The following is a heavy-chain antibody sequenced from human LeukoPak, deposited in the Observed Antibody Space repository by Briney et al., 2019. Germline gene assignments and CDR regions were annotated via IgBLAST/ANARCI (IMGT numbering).Heavy chain of an antibody. CDR3: AKDRVVVVPAAILAENYFDY. D-gene: IGHD2-2*02. CDR1: GFTFSSYA. CDR2: ISGSGGST. V-gene: IGHV3-23*01. Sequence: GGSLRLSCAASGFTFSSYAMSWVRQAPGKGLEWVSAISGSGGSTYYADSVKGRFTISRDNSKNTLYLQMNSLRAEDTAVYYCAKDRVVVVPAAILAENYFDYWGQGTLVTVSS. J-gene: IGHJ4*02.